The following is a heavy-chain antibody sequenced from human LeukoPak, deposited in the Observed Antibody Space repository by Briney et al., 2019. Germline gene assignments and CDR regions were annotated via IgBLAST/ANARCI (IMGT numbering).Heavy chain of an antibody. CDR2: ISGSGGST. J-gene: IGHJ4*02. CDR3: AKDMGEIQLRPPDY. V-gene: IGHV3-23*01. CDR1: GFTFSSYA. D-gene: IGHD3-16*01. Sequence: GSLRLSCAASGFTFSSYAMSWVRQAPGKGLEWVSGISGSGGSTYYADSVKGRFTISRDNSKNTLYLQMNSLRAEDTAVYYCAKDMGEIQLRPPDYWGQGTLVTVSS.